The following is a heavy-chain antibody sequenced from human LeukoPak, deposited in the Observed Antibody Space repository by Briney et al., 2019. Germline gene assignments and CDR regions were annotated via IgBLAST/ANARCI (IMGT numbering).Heavy chain of an antibody. CDR2: ISGSGGST. V-gene: IGHV3-23*01. J-gene: IGHJ4*02. CDR1: GFTFSSYA. CDR3: AKDRRYSYGPTDY. D-gene: IGHD5-18*01. Sequence: PGGSLRLSCAASGFTFSSYAMSWVRQAPGKGLEWVSAISGSGGSTYYADSVKGRFTISRDNSKNTLYLQVNSLRAEDTAVYYCAKDRRYSYGPTDYWGQGTLVTVSS.